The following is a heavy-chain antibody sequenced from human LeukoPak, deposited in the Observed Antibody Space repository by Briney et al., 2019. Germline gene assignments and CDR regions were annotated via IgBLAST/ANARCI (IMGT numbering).Heavy chain of an antibody. V-gene: IGHV4-34*01. CDR1: GGSFSGYY. CDR2: INHSGST. D-gene: IGHD6-13*01. CDR3: ARGLAAAGKYFQH. Sequence: SETLSLTCAVYGGSFSGYYWSWIRQPPGKGLEWIGEINHSGSTNYNPSLKSQVTISVDTSKNQFSLKLSSVTAADTAVYYCARGLAAAGKYFQHWGQGTLVTVSS. J-gene: IGHJ1*01.